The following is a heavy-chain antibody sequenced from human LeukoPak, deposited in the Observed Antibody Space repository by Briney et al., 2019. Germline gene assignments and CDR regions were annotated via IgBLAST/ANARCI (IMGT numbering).Heavy chain of an antibody. D-gene: IGHD3-3*01. Sequence: ASVKVSCKASGYTFTSYYMHWVRQAPGQGLEWMGWISAYSGNTNYAQKLQGRVTMTTDTSTSTAYMELRSLRSDDTAVYYCARVAYQITIFGVVPLSYYMDVWGKGTTVTVSS. CDR2: ISAYSGNT. CDR1: GYTFTSYY. J-gene: IGHJ6*03. CDR3: ARVAYQITIFGVVPLSYYMDV. V-gene: IGHV1-18*04.